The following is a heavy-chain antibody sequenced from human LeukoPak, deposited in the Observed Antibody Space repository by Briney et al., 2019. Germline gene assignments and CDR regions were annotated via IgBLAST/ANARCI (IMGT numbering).Heavy chain of an antibody. CDR2: IYYSGST. CDR1: GGSISSSSHY. Sequence: SETLSLTCTVSGGSISSSSHYWGWIRQPPGKGLEWIGSIYYSGSTYYNASLKSRVTISVDTSKNQFSLKLSSVTAADTAVYYCATGSYYNVGFDYWGQGTLVTVSS. J-gene: IGHJ4*02. CDR3: ATGSYYNVGFDY. D-gene: IGHD3-10*01. V-gene: IGHV4-39*01.